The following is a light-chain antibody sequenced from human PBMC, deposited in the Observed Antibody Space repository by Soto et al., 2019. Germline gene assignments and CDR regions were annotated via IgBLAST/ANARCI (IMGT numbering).Light chain of an antibody. V-gene: IGKV1-5*01. Sequence: DIQMSHSASTVSASIGDRVTITCRASQSISSWLAWYQQKPGKAPKLLIYDASSLQTGVASRFSGSGSATDFTLTISSLQPEDSAAYYCLQDYNYPFTLGQGTKV. CDR1: QSISSW. J-gene: IGKJ2*01. CDR2: DAS. CDR3: LQDYNYPFT.